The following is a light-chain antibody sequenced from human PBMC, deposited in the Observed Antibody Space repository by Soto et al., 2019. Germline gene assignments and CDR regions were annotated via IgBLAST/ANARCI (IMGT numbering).Light chain of an antibody. V-gene: IGKV3-11*01. CDR2: DAS. Sequence: EIVLTQSPATLSLSPGERATLSCRASQSVSSYLAWYQQKPGQAPRLLIYDASNRATGTPARFSGSGSGTDFTLTISSLESEDFAVYYCQQRSNFITFGQGTRLEIK. CDR1: QSVSSY. CDR3: QQRSNFIT. J-gene: IGKJ5*01.